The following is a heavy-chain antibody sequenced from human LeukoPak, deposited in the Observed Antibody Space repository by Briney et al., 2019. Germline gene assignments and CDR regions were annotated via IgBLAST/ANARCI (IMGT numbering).Heavy chain of an antibody. Sequence: SHSLSLTCAVYGGSFSGYYWGWIRHPPGKGLEWIGEINHSGSTNYHPSLKSRVTISVDTSKNQFSLKLSSVTAADTAVYYCASVPGGYWGQGTLVTVSS. CDR2: INHSGST. CDR3: ASVPGGY. D-gene: IGHD1-14*01. CDR1: GGSFSGYY. V-gene: IGHV4-34*01. J-gene: IGHJ4*02.